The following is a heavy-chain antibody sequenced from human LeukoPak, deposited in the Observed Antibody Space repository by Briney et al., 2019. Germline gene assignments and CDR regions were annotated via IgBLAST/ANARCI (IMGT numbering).Heavy chain of an antibody. D-gene: IGHD5-18*01. J-gene: IGHJ4*02. CDR1: GFTFSSYG. CDR2: ISYDGSNK. V-gene: IGHV3-30*18. Sequence: PGGSLRLSCAASGFTFSSYGMHWVRQAPGKGLEWVAVISYDGSNKYYADSVKGRFTISRDNSKNTLYLQMNSLRAEDTAVYYCAKGLRGYSYGEVDYWGQGTLVTVSS. CDR3: AKGLRGYSYGEVDY.